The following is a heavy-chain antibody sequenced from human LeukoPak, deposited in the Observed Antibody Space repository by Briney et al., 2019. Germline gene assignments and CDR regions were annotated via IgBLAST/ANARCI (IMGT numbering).Heavy chain of an antibody. J-gene: IGHJ3*02. D-gene: IGHD1-14*01. CDR3: ARDRVKLTYDAFDI. CDR1: GFTFTNYW. Sequence: GGSLRLSCAASGFTFTNYWMHWVRQVPGKGLEWVSRIKTDGFDTDYADSVKGRFIISRDNAQNTLFLQMHSLRAEDTAVYFCARDRVKLTYDAFDIWGQGTMVTVSS. CDR2: IKTDGFDT. V-gene: IGHV3-74*01.